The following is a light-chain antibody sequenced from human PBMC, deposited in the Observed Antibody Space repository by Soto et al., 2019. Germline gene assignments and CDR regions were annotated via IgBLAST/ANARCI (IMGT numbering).Light chain of an antibody. J-gene: IGKJ2*01. CDR2: AAS. CDR3: QQSYSTLYT. CDR1: QSMSRY. Sequence: DIPMTQSPSSLSASVGDRVTITCRASQSMSRYLNWYQQKPGKAPKLLIYAASSLQSGVPSRFSGSGSGTDFTLTISSLQPEDFATYYCQQSYSTLYTFGQGTKLEIK. V-gene: IGKV1-39*01.